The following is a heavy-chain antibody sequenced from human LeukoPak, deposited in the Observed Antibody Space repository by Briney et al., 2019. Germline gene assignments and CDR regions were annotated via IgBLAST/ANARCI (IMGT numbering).Heavy chain of an antibody. CDR3: AKDGRVAAAAYYFDY. J-gene: IGHJ4*02. CDR1: GFTFSSYG. V-gene: IGHV3-30*18. CDR2: IANDGRDK. D-gene: IGHD6-13*01. Sequence: GGSLRLSCAASGFTFSSYGMHWVRQAPGKGLEWVAVIANDGRDKKYADSVKGRFTISRDNSKNTLYLQMNSLRAEDTAVYYCAKDGRVAAAAYYFDYWGQGTLATISS.